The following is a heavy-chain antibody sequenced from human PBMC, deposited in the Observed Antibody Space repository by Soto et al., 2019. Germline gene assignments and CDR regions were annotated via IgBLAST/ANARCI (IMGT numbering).Heavy chain of an antibody. J-gene: IGHJ6*02. CDR2: IYPGDSDT. CDR1: GYSFTSYW. Sequence: GESLKISCKGSGYSFTSYWIGWVRQMPGKGLEWMGIIYPGDSDTRYSPSFQGQVTISADKSISTTYLQWSSLKASDTAMYYCARHGTGDYVAYYYGMDVWGQGTTVTVSS. D-gene: IGHD4-17*01. V-gene: IGHV5-51*01. CDR3: ARHGTGDYVAYYYGMDV.